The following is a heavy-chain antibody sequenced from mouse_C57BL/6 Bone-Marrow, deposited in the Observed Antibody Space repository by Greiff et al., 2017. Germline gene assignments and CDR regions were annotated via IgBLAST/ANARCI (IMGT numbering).Heavy chain of an antibody. Sequence: VQLQQPGAELVMPGASVKLSCKASGYTFTSYWMHWVKQRPGQGLEWIGEIDPSDSYTNYNQKFKGKSTLTVDKSSSTAYMQLSSLTSEDSAVYYCAQLGLGGYWGQGTTLTVSS. D-gene: IGHD4-1*02. V-gene: IGHV1-69*01. CDR1: GYTFTSYW. CDR2: IDPSDSYT. J-gene: IGHJ2*01. CDR3: AQLGLGGY.